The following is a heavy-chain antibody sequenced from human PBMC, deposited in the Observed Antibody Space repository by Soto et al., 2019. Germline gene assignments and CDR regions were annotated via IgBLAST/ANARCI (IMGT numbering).Heavy chain of an antibody. CDR1: GGTFSSYA. D-gene: IGHD2-2*01. J-gene: IGHJ4*02. CDR3: ARLYQLLDKDDY. Sequence: QVQLVQSGAEVKKPGSSVKVSCKASGGTFSSYAISWVRQATGQGLEWMGGIIPIFGTANYAQKFQGRVTITADKSTSTAYMELSSLRAEDTAVYYCARLYQLLDKDDYWGQGTLVTVSS. V-gene: IGHV1-69*06. CDR2: IIPIFGTA.